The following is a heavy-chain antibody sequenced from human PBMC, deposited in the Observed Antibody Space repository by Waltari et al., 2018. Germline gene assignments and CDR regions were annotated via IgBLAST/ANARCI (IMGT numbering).Heavy chain of an antibody. V-gene: IGHV3-7*04. Sequence: EVQLVESGGSLVQTGGSLRLSCAASGFTFNSYWIYWIRQAPGKGLEWVADIKGDGGEKYYVDSVKGRFTISRDNAKNSLYLEMNSLRAEDTAVYFCARGSNGAFDYWGQGTLVTVSS. J-gene: IGHJ4*02. CDR2: IKGDGGEK. CDR3: ARGSNGAFDY. D-gene: IGHD3-10*01. CDR1: GFTFNSYW.